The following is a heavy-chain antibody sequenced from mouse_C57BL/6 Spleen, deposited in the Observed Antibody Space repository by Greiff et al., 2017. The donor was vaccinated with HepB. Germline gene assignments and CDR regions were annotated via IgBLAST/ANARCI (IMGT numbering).Heavy chain of an antibody. V-gene: IGHV5-16*01. CDR3: AGGATVGAQASFYAMGC. CDR1: GFTFSDYY. D-gene: IGHD3-2*02. Sequence: EVMLVESEGGLVQPGSSMKLSCTASGFTFSDYYMAWVRQVPEKGLEWVANINHDGSSTYYLDSLKSRFSISRDNATNILYLQMSSLKSEDTATYYGAGGATVGAQASFYAMGCWGQGASVTVSS. CDR2: INHDGSST. J-gene: IGHJ4*01.